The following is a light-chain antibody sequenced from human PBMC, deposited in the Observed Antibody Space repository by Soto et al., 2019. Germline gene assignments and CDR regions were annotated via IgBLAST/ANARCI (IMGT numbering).Light chain of an antibody. V-gene: IGLV2-14*03. CDR1: SSDVGGYNY. CDR2: DVT. J-gene: IGLJ1*01. Sequence: QSVLTQPASVSGSPGQSITISCTGTSSDVGGYNYVSWYQQHPGKAPKLMIYDVTNRPSGVSNRFSGSKSGNTASLTISGLQAEDEADYYCSSYTRRSTLLYVFGTGTKVTV. CDR3: SSYTRRSTLLYV.